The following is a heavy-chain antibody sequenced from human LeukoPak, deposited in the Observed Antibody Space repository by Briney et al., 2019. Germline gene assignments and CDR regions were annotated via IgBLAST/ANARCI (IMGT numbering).Heavy chain of an antibody. D-gene: IGHD1-26*01. J-gene: IGHJ4*02. V-gene: IGHV4-39*07. Sequence: SETLSLTCTVSGGSISSSTYYWGWIRQPPGKGLEWIGTIYYSGTTYYNPSLKSRVTISIDTSTNQFSLKLNSVTAADTAVYYCASLQNIVGATPLPDYWGQGTLVIVSS. CDR2: IYYSGTT. CDR3: ASLQNIVGATPLPDY. CDR1: GGSISSSTYY.